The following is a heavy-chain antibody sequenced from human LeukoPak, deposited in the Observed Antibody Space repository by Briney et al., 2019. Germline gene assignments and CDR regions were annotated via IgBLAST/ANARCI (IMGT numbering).Heavy chain of an antibody. CDR2: IYYSGTT. CDR3: ARGKTDNDILTGYSA. V-gene: IGHV4-31*03. D-gene: IGHD3-9*01. Sequence: SETLSLTCTVSGVSISSGRYYWNWLRQHPGKGLEWNVYIYYSGTTYYNPSLKSRVTISVDTSKNQLSLKLSSVTAADTAVYYCARGKTDNDILTGYSAWGQGTLVTVSS. CDR1: GVSISSGRYY. J-gene: IGHJ5*02.